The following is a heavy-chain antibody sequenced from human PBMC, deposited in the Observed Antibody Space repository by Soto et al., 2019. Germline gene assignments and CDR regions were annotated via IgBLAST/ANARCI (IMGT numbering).Heavy chain of an antibody. CDR3: ARDKAVAGTWNIGWFDP. D-gene: IGHD6-19*01. CDR1: GYTFTSYG. J-gene: IGHJ5*02. V-gene: IGHV1-18*01. Sequence: QVQLVQSGAEVKKPGASVKVSCKASGYTFTSYGISWVRQAPGQGLEWMGWISAYNGNTNYAQKLQGRVTMTTDTSTSTAYMELRSLRSDDTAVYYCARDKAVAGTWNIGWFDPWGQGTLVTVSS. CDR2: ISAYNGNT.